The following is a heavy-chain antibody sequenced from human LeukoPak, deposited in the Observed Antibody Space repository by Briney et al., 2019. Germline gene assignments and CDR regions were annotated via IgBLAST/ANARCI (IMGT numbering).Heavy chain of an antibody. V-gene: IGHV1-3*01. CDR1: GYTFTNYA. Sequence: ASVKVSCKGSGYTFTNYAVHWVRQAPGQRLEWLGWINPGNGDTKYSQNFQGRVTVTSDTSAATAYVELNSLTSEDTAVYYCARERWHCRVNCYSVYYYALDVRGQGTTVTVSS. CDR2: INPGNGDT. D-gene: IGHD2-15*01. CDR3: ARERWHCRVNCYSVYYYALDV. J-gene: IGHJ6*02.